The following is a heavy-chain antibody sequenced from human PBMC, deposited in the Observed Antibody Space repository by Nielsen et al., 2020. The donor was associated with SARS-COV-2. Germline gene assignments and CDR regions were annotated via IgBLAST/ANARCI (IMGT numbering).Heavy chain of an antibody. D-gene: IGHD2-2*01. J-gene: IGHJ4*02. CDR2: IYPGDSDT. CDR1: GYSFTSYW. Sequence: GASLKISCKGSGYSFTSYWIGWVCQMPGKGLELMGIIYPGDSDTRYSPSFQGQVTISVDKSISTAYLQWSSLKASDTAMYYCARRETFDSRNRYCSSTSCPTPFDYWGQGTLVTVSS. V-gene: IGHV5-51*01. CDR3: ARRETFDSRNRYCSSTSCPTPFDY.